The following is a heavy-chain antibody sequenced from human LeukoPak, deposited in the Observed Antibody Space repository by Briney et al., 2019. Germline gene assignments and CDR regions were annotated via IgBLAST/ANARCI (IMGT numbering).Heavy chain of an antibody. V-gene: IGHV4-4*09. J-gene: IGHJ6*03. CDR3: ARHASYYYYYMDV. CDR1: GGSISSYY. CDR2: IYTSGST. Sequence: PSETLSLTCTVSGGSISSYYGSWIRQPPGKGLEWIGYIYTSGSTNYNPSLKSRVTISVDTSKNQFSLKLSSVTAADTAVYYCARHASYYYYYMDVWGKGTTVTVSS.